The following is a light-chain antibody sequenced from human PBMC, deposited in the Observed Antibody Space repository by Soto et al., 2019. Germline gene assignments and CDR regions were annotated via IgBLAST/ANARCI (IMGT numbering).Light chain of an antibody. J-gene: IGKJ5*01. CDR2: GAY. Sequence: EVVLTQSPDTLSVSPGERATLSCRASQSVSSNLAWYQQRPGQAPRLLVHGAYNRATGIPVRFSGSGSGTECPLTISSRQSEDFAVYYCQEYNNWPLITFGQGTRLEIK. CDR3: QEYNNWPLIT. V-gene: IGKV3-15*01. CDR1: QSVSSN.